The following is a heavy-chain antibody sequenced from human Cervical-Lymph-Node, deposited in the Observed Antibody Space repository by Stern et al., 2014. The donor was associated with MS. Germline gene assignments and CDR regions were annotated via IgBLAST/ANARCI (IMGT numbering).Heavy chain of an antibody. CDR1: GGTFSTQA. V-gene: IGHV1-69*01. CDR3: ATPSTVTVGGMDV. J-gene: IGHJ6*02. CDR2: IIPIFGTP. Sequence: QVQLVEYGAEVKKPGSSVKVSCKASGGTFSTQAINWVRQAPGQGLEWVGGIIPIFGTPNYAQKVQDRVTITADESTSTAYMDLNSLRSEDTAVYYCATPSTVTVGGMDVWGQGTTVTVSS. D-gene: IGHD4-17*01.